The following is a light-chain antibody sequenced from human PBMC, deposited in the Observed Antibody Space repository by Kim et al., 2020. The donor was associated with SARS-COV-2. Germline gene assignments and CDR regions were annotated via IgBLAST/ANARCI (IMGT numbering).Light chain of an antibody. CDR3: QHNASTLLT. V-gene: IGKV3-20*01. Sequence: EIVLTQSPGTLSLSPGERATLSCKASEPVSTSYIAWYQQKPGQAPRLVIFGAHNRDNGIPDRFSGSGSIRDFILTISGLEPEDFAVYYWQHNASTLLTFGGGTKV. CDR1: EPVSTSY. CDR2: GAH. J-gene: IGKJ4*01.